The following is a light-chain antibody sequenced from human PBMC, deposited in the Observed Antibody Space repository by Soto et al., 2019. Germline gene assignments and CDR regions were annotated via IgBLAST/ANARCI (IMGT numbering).Light chain of an antibody. V-gene: IGLV1-44*01. CDR3: GTWDDSLSAYV. J-gene: IGLJ1*01. CDR2: TNN. CDR1: SSNIGNNL. Sequence: QSRLAQPPAASLTPGPRVTIACCGSSSNIGNNLVSWYQQLPGAAPKLLIHTNNQRPSGVPDRFSGSKSGSSASLAISGLQSEDEADYCCGTWDDSLSAYVFGSGAKVTAL.